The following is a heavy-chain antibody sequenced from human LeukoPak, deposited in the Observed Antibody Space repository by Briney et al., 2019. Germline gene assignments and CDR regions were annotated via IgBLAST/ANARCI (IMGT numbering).Heavy chain of an antibody. CDR1: GITFSRHS. CDR3: ARDLAFFALSP. CDR2: ISSSSSAI. V-gene: IGHV3-48*01. Sequence: HAGGSLRLSCAASGITFSRHSMNWVRQFPGKGLEWVSYISSSSSAIYYADSVKGRFTISKDNTKNSLYLQMNSLRTEDTAVYYCARDLAFFALSPGGQGTLVTVSS. J-gene: IGHJ4*02. D-gene: IGHD3/OR15-3a*01.